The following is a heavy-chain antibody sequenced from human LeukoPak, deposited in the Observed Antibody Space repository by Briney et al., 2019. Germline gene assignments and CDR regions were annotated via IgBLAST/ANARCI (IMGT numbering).Heavy chain of an antibody. V-gene: IGHV4-61*05. CDR3: ARVSVYYDSSGLRYYFDY. CDR1: GGSISSSSYY. J-gene: IGHJ4*02. CDR2: IYYSGST. D-gene: IGHD3-22*01. Sequence: PSETLSLTCTVSGGSISSSSYYWGWIRQPPGKGLEWIGYIYYSGSTNYNPSLKSRVTISVDTSKNQFSLKLSSVTAADTAVYYCARVSVYYDSSGLRYYFDYWGQGTLVTVSS.